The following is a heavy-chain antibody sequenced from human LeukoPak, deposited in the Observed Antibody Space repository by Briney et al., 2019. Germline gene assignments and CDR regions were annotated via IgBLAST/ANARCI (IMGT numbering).Heavy chain of an antibody. CDR3: ARDNYYGSGTPMGD. CDR2: INHSGST. V-gene: IGHV4-34*01. D-gene: IGHD3-10*01. J-gene: IGHJ4*02. CDR1: GGSFSGYY. Sequence: PSETLSLTCAVYGGSFSGYYWSWIRQPPGKGLEWIGEINHSGSTNYNPSLKSRVTISVDTSKNQFSLKLSSVTAADTAVYYCARDNYYGSGTPMGDWGQGTLVTVSS.